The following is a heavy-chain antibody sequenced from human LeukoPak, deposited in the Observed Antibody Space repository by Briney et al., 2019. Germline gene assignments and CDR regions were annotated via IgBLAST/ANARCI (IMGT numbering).Heavy chain of an antibody. V-gene: IGHV1-69*04. D-gene: IGHD2-2*01. CDR1: GGTFSSYT. Sequence: ASVKVSCKASGGTFSSYTISWVRQAPGQGLEWMGRIIPILGIANYAQKFQGRVTITADKSTSTAYMELSSLRSEDTAVYYCARDPGHCSSTSCPHYWGQGTLVTVSS. CDR3: ARDPGHCSSTSCPHY. CDR2: IIPILGIA. J-gene: IGHJ4*02.